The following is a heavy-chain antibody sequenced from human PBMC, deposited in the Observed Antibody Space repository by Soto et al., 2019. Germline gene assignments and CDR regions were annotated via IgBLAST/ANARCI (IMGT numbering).Heavy chain of an antibody. D-gene: IGHD6-13*01. CDR3: ASSYGTSWYGDW. Sequence: QVQLVQSGAEVKKPGSSVKVSCRASGGTFNNYAVTWVRQAPGQGLEWMGVTIPVSGTANYAQQFQGRVRITADESTNTVYMELSSLRSEDTAMYYCASSYGTSWYGDWWGQGTLVTVSS. CDR2: TIPVSGTA. V-gene: IGHV1-69*01. CDR1: GGTFNNYA. J-gene: IGHJ4*02.